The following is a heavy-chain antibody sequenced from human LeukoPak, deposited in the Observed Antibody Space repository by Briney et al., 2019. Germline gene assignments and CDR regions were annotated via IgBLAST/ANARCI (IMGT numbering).Heavy chain of an antibody. CDR2: VRTKAREYTT. Sequence: GGSLRLPCAASGFTFSAHIMDWFRQAPGKGLEGIGRVRTKAREYTTEYAASVKGRFVISRGDSRDSVFLQMNSLGTEDTAVYYCAGEGAEGDQSAFDIWGQGTMVTVSS. D-gene: IGHD3-16*01. CDR1: GFTFSAHI. CDR3: AGEGAEGDQSAFDI. J-gene: IGHJ3*02. V-gene: IGHV3-72*01.